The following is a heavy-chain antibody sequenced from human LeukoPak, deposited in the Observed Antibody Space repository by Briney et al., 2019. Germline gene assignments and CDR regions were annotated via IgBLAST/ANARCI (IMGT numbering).Heavy chain of an antibody. D-gene: IGHD4-17*01. Sequence: SVKVSCKASGGTSSSYAISWVRQAPGQGLEWMGRIIPILGIANYAQKFQGRDTITADKSTSTAYMELSSLRSEDTAVYYCARARVTRYGDYDPYYYGMDVWGQGTTVTVSS. CDR3: ARARVTRYGDYDPYYYGMDV. J-gene: IGHJ6*02. CDR1: GGTSSSYA. CDR2: IIPILGIA. V-gene: IGHV1-69*04.